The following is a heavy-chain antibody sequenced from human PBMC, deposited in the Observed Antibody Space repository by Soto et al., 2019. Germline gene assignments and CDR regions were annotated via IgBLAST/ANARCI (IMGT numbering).Heavy chain of an antibody. D-gene: IGHD3-16*01. V-gene: IGHV5-51*01. Sequence: PGESLTISCKVSGYSFTSYWIVWVLQMPGKGLEWMGIIYPGDSDTRYSPSFQGQVTISADKSISTAYLQWSSLKASDTAMYYCARHLYSYRWMGAFDIWGQGTLVTVSS. CDR3: ARHLYSYRWMGAFDI. CDR2: IYPGDSDT. J-gene: IGHJ3*02. CDR1: GYSFTSYW.